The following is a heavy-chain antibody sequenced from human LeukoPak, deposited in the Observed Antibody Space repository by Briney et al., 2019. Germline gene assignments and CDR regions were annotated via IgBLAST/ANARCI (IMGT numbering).Heavy chain of an antibody. CDR2: IYYSGST. Sequence: SQTLSLTCTVSGGSISSGGYYWSWIRQHPGKGLKWIGYIYYSGSTYYNPSLKSRVTISVDTSKNQFSLKLSSVTAADTAVYYCARRYDFWSGPIFDYWGQGTLVTVSS. J-gene: IGHJ4*02. CDR3: ARRYDFWSGPIFDY. D-gene: IGHD3-3*01. V-gene: IGHV4-31*03. CDR1: GGSISSGGYY.